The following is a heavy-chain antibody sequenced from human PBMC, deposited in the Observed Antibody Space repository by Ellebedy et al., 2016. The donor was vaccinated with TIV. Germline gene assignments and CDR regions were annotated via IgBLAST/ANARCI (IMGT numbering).Heavy chain of an antibody. J-gene: IGHJ4*02. CDR2: ISGNGGRT. D-gene: IGHD6-19*01. CDR1: GFTFSGYA. CDR3: AKGSQWLGRTCFDY. V-gene: IGHV3-23*01. Sequence: PGGSLRLSCAASGFTFSGYAMSWVRQAPGKGLEWVSSISGNGGRTDYADSVKGRFTISRDNSNNSLYLQMNSLRAEDTAVYYCAKGSQWLGRTCFDYWGQGTLVTVSS.